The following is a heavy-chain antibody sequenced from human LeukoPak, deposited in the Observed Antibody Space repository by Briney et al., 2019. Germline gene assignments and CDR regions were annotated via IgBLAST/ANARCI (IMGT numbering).Heavy chain of an antibody. CDR1: GFTFSSYE. CDR3: ARVLDYYDSSEDYYMDV. CDR2: ISSSGSTI. V-gene: IGHV3-48*03. D-gene: IGHD3-22*01. Sequence: GGSLRLSCAASGFTFSSYEMNWVRQAPGKGLEWVSYISSSGSTIYYADSVKGRFTISRDNAKNSLYLQMNSLRAEDTAVYYCARVLDYYDSSEDYYMDVWGKGTTVTISS. J-gene: IGHJ6*03.